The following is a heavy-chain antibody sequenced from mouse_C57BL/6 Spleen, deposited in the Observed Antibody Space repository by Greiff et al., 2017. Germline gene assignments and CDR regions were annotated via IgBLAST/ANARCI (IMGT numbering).Heavy chain of an antibody. D-gene: IGHD1-1*01. Sequence: QVQLQQPGAELVMPGASVKLSCKASGYTFTSYWMHWVKQRPGQGLEWIGEIDPSDSYTNYNQKFKGKSTLTVDKSSSTAYMQLSSLTSEDSAVYYCARLGYGSSYEKDYAMDYWGQGTSVTVSS. CDR3: ARLGYGSSYEKDYAMDY. J-gene: IGHJ4*01. CDR2: IDPSDSYT. V-gene: IGHV1-69*01. CDR1: GYTFTSYW.